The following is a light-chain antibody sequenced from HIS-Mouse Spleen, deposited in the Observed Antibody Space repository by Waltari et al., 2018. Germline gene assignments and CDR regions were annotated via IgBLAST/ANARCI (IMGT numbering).Light chain of an antibody. CDR1: SHHVGSYNL. CDR3: CSYAGSSTWV. Sequence: QSALTQPASVSGSPGQSITISCIGTSHHVGSYNLLSRYQQHPGKAPKLMMYEGSKRPSGVSNRFSGSKSGNTASLTISGLQAEDEADYYCCSYAGSSTWVFGGGTKLTVL. V-gene: IGLV2-23*01. CDR2: EGS. J-gene: IGLJ3*02.